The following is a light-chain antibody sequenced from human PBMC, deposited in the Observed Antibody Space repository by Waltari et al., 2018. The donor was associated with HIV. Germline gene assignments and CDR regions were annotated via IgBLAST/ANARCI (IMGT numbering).Light chain of an antibody. Sequence: SYVLTQPPSVSVAPGQTARITCGGNNIGSKSVHWYQQKPGQAPVLVVYDDSDRPSGSPERFAGSNSGNTATLTIGRVEAGDEADYYCQVWERSSDHRMFGRGTNLTVL. CDR2: DDS. CDR3: QVWERSSDHRM. J-gene: IGLJ3*02. CDR1: NIGSKS. V-gene: IGLV3-21*02.